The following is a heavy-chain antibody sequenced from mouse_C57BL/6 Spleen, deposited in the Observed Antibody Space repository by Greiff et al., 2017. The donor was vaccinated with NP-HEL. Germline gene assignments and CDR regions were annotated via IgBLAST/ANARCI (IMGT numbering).Heavy chain of an antibody. J-gene: IGHJ4*01. CDR1: GFSLTSYA. V-gene: IGHV2-9-1*01. CDR2: IWTGGGT. D-gene: IGHD1-1*01. Sequence: VKLQESGPGLVAPSQSLSITCTVSGFSLTSYAISWVRQPPGKGLEWLGVIWTGGGTNYNSALKSRLSISKDNSKSQVFLKMNSLQTDDTARYYCASTTVVANGAMDYWGQGTSVTVSS. CDR3: ASTTVVANGAMDY.